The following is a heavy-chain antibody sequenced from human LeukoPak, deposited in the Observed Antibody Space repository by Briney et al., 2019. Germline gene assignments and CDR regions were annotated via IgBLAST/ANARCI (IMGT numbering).Heavy chain of an antibody. CDR3: ARVFSRPLRFLEWDPTPRNWFDP. Sequence: SETLSLTCTVSGGSISSGGYYWSWIRQHPGKGLEWIGYIYYSGSTYYNPSLKSRVTISVDTSKNQFSLKLSSVTAADTTVYYCARVFSRPLRFLEWDPTPRNWFDPWGQGTLVTVSS. J-gene: IGHJ5*02. CDR2: IYYSGST. V-gene: IGHV4-31*03. CDR1: GGSISSGGYY. D-gene: IGHD3-3*01.